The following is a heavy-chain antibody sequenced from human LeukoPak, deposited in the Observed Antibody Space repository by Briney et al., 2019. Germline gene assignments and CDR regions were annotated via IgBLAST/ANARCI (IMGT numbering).Heavy chain of an antibody. CDR3: ARDHYYDSSGYIDY. CDR2: ISAYNGNT. J-gene: IGHJ4*02. CDR1: GYTFTSYG. Sequence: GASVKVSCKASGYTFTSYGISWVRQAPGQGLEWMGWISAYNGNTNYAQKLQGRVTTTTDTSTSTAYMELRSLRSDDTAVYYCARDHYYDSSGYIDYWGQGTLVTVSS. V-gene: IGHV1-18*01. D-gene: IGHD3-22*01.